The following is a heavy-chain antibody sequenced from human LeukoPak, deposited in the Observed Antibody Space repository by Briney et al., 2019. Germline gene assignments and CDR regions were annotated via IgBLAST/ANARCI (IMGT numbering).Heavy chain of an antibody. Sequence: GGSLRLSCAASGFTVSSNYMSWVRQAPGKGLEWVSAITDSGSNTEYADSVKGRFTISRDNSKNTLYLQMNSLRAEDTAVYYCAKDFDWGAPYYYMDVWGKGTTVTVSS. CDR2: ITDSGSNT. V-gene: IGHV3-23*01. CDR3: AKDFDWGAPYYYMDV. J-gene: IGHJ6*03. CDR1: GFTVSSNY. D-gene: IGHD3-9*01.